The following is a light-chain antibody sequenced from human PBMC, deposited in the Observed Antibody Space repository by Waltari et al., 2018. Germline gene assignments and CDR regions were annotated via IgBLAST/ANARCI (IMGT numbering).Light chain of an antibody. J-gene: IGKJ2*01. V-gene: IGKV1-5*03. Sequence: DIQMTQSPSTLSASGGNRVTIICRASQSISNWLAWYQQKPGKAPKLLIHKATTLESGVPSRFSGSGSGTEFTLTISSLQPDDFATYYCQQYNSYSTFGQGTKLEMK. CDR2: KAT. CDR1: QSISNW. CDR3: QQYNSYST.